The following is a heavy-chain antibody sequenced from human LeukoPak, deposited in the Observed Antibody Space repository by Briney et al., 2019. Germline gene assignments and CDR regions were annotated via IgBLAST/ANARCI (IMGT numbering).Heavy chain of an antibody. J-gene: IGHJ4*02. Sequence: GGSLRLSCAASGFTFSSYSMNWVRQAPGKGLEWVSSISSSSSYIYYADSVKGRFTISRDNSKNTLYLQMNSLRAEDTAVYYCAEPARTDYADYWGQGTLVTVSS. CDR3: AEPARTDYADY. D-gene: IGHD1-14*01. CDR2: ISSSSSYI. CDR1: GFTFSSYS. V-gene: IGHV3-21*04.